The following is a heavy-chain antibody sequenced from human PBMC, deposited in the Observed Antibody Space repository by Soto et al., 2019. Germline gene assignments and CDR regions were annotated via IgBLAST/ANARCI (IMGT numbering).Heavy chain of an antibody. CDR3: ARPATVTTFNWYFDL. D-gene: IGHD4-17*01. CDR1: GGSISRSSYY. J-gene: IGHJ2*01. Sequence: SETLSLTCTVSGGSISRSSYYWGWIRQPPGKGLEWIGSIYYSGSTYYNPSLKSRVTISVDTSKNQFSLKLSSVTAADTAVYYCARPATVTTFNWYFDLWGRGTLVTVSS. V-gene: IGHV4-39*01. CDR2: IYYSGST.